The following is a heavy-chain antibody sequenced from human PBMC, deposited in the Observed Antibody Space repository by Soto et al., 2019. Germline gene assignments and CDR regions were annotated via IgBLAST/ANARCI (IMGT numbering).Heavy chain of an antibody. CDR1: GFSLIGSGMR. J-gene: IGHJ3*01. CDR2: IDWDDDE. Sequence: SGPTLVNPTQTLTLTCSFSGFSLIGSGMRVSWLRQPPGKALEWLARIDWDDDEFYSTSLRSRLTISKDTSKNQVVLTMTNMAPVDKATYCCGRSPGVQYDSSGSADAFDVWGQGMMVTVSS. V-gene: IGHV2-70*04. CDR3: GRSPGVQYDSSGSADAFDV. D-gene: IGHD3-22*01.